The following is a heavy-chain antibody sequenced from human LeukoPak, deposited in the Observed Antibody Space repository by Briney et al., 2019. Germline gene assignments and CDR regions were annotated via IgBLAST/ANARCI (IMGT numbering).Heavy chain of an antibody. CDR2: IYYSGST. J-gene: IGHJ4*02. CDR1: GGSISSDY. Sequence: SETLSLTCTVSGGSISSDYWSWIRQPPGKGLEWIGYIYYSGSTNYNPSLKSRVTISVDTSKNQFSLKLSSVTAADTAVYYCARATRPYYFDYWGQGTLVTVSS. V-gene: IGHV4-59*08. CDR3: ARATRPYYFDY.